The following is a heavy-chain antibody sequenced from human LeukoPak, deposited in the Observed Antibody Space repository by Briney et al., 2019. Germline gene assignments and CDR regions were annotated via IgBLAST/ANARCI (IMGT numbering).Heavy chain of an antibody. Sequence: GGSLRLSCVGSGFTFNSYGMHWVRQAPGKGLEWVSYISSSGSTIYYADSVKGRFTISRDNAKNSLYLQMNSLRAEDTAVYYCAELGITMIGGVWGKGTTVTISS. CDR3: AELGITMIGGV. CDR1: GFTFNSYG. V-gene: IGHV3-48*03. J-gene: IGHJ6*04. D-gene: IGHD3-10*02. CDR2: ISSSGSTI.